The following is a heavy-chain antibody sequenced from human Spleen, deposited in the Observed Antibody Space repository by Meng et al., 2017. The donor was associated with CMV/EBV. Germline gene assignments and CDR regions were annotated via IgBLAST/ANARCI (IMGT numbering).Heavy chain of an antibody. CDR1: GVSSGCGDSY. V-gene: IGHV4-30-4*01. CDR3: ATEGHTNDVKFDY. Sequence: VPLRELRAVRAKPAQTSSLPSSVCGVSSGCGDSYWSCFLQPPGKELEWIGYIYYNGGTYYNTPLRRRITISVDNTKNKFSLKLLSVVAAAAAVYYCATEGHTNDVKFDYWGQGTLVTVSS. CDR2: IYYNGGT. J-gene: IGHJ4*02. D-gene: IGHD2-21*01.